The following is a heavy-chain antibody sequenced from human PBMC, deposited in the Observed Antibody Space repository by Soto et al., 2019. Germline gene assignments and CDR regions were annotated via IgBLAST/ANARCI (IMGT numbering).Heavy chain of an antibody. D-gene: IGHD1-1*01. J-gene: IGHJ6*03. CDR3: ARHRGMGTTGTTGIYYYYYYMDV. CDR2: IYYSGST. Sequence: SETLSLTCTVSGGSISSYYWSWIRQPPGKGLEWIGYIYYSGSTNYNPSLKSRVTISVDTSKNQFSLKLSSVTAADTAVYYCARHRGMGTTGTTGIYYYYYYMDVWGKGTTVTVSS. V-gene: IGHV4-59*08. CDR1: GGSISSYY.